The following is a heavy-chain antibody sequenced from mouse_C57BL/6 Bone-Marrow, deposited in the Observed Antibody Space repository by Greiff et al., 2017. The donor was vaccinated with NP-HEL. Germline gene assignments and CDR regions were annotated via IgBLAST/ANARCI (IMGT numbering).Heavy chain of an antibody. CDR2: IWRGGST. CDR1: GFSLTSYG. CDR3: AKKDYGYPWFAY. Sequence: VKLVESGPSLVQPSQSLSITCTVSGFSLTSYGVHWVRQSPGKGLEWLGVIWRGGSTDYNAAFMSRLSITKDNSKSQVFFKMNSLQADDTAIYYCAKKDYGYPWFAYWGQGTLVTVSA. J-gene: IGHJ3*01. D-gene: IGHD2-2*01. V-gene: IGHV2-5-1*01.